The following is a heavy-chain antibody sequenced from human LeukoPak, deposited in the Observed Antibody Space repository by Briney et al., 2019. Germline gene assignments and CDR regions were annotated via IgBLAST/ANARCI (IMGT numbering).Heavy chain of an antibody. J-gene: IGHJ4*02. Sequence: GASVTVSCKASGYTFTSYAMNWVRQAPGQGLEWMGWINTNTGNPTYAQGFTGRFVFSLDTSVSTAYLQISSLKAEDTAVYYCARDGVNYYGSGSLDYWGQGTLVTVSS. CDR1: GYTFTSYA. CDR2: INTNTGNP. D-gene: IGHD3-10*01. V-gene: IGHV7-4-1*02. CDR3: ARDGVNYYGSGSLDY.